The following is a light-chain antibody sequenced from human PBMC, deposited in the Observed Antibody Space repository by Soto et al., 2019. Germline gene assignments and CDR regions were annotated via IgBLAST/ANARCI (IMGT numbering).Light chain of an antibody. Sequence: QSVLTQPPSVSGAPGQRVTISCTGSTSNIGAGYDVHWYQQLPGTAPKLLISGNNNRPSGVPDRFSGSKSGTSASLAITGLQAEDEADYYCSSYRGSNIFVVFGGGTKLTVL. CDR3: SSYRGSNIFVV. V-gene: IGLV1-40*01. CDR1: TSNIGAGYD. J-gene: IGLJ2*01. CDR2: GNN.